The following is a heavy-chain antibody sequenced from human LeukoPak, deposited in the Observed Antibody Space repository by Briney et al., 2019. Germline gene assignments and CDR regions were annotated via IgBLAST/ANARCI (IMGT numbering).Heavy chain of an antibody. CDR2: ISAYNGNT. Sequence: GASVKVSCKASGYTFTSYGISWVRQAPGQGLEWMGWISAYNGNTNYAQKLQGRVTITRNTSISTAYMELSSLRSEDTAVYYCARESGYGGYYYYYYMDVWGKGTTVTVSS. V-gene: IGHV1-18*01. J-gene: IGHJ6*03. CDR3: ARESGYGGYYYYYYMDV. CDR1: GYTFTSYG. D-gene: IGHD4-23*01.